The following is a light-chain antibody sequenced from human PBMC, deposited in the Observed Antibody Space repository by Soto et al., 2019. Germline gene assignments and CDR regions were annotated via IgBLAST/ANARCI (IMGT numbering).Light chain of an antibody. V-gene: IGLV2-23*01. CDR2: EGT. CDR1: SSDVGSYNL. CDR3: CSYAGGGSFV. J-gene: IGLJ1*01. Sequence: QSVLTQSASVSGSPGQSTTISCIGSSSDVGSYNLVSWFQQHPGKAPKLMIFEGTKRPSGVSDRFSGFKSGNTASLTISGLQAEDEADYYCCSYAGGGSFVFGTGTKVTVL.